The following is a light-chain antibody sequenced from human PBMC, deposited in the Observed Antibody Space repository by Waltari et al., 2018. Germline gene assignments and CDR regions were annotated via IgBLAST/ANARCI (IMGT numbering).Light chain of an antibody. Sequence: DIQMTQSPSSLSASVGDRVTITCRASENVNNYLSWYQQKPGKAPKLLIYEASTLQSGVPSRFSGSASGTEYTFTISSLQSEDVATYYCQHNYGTPSSFGGGTKVEIK. CDR3: QHNYGTPSS. J-gene: IGKJ4*01. CDR1: ENVNNY. CDR2: EAS. V-gene: IGKV1-39*01.